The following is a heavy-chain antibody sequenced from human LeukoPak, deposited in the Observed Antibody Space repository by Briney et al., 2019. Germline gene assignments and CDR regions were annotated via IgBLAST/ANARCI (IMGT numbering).Heavy chain of an antibody. CDR2: IIPIFGTA. J-gene: IGHJ3*02. V-gene: IGHV1-69*05. D-gene: IGHD2-21*01. Sequence: SVKVSCKASGYTFTSYGISWVRQAPGQGLEWMGGIIPIFGTANYAQKFQGRVTITTDESTSTAYMELSSLRSEDTAVYYCARGLQNYGGIEGDAFDIWGQGTMVTVSS. CDR3: ARGLQNYGGIEGDAFDI. CDR1: GYTFTSYG.